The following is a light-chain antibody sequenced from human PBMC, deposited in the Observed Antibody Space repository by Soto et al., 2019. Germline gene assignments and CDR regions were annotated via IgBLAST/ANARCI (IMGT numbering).Light chain of an antibody. J-gene: IGLJ1*01. CDR1: SSDVGGYNL. Sequence: QSALAQPPSVSGSPGQSNTIYYTGTSSDVGGYNLVSWYQHHPGKAPKLMIYEGSKRPSGVSNRSSGSKSGNPAPLTISGLQAEDEADYYCCSNAGSTTIHVFGTGAKVTAL. CDR3: CSNAGSTTIHV. V-gene: IGLV2-23*01. CDR2: EGS.